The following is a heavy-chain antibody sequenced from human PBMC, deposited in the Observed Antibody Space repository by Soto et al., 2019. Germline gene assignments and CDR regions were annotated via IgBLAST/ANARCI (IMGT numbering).Heavy chain of an antibody. CDR2: TYYRSKWYN. CDR3: AKDPSSYQDWFYPRGWFDP. CDR1: GDSVSSNSAA. V-gene: IGHV6-1*01. Sequence: SQTLSLTCAISGDSVSSNSAAWNWIRQTPSRGLEWLGRTYYRSKWYNDYAVSVKSRITINPDTSKNQFSLQLNSVTPEDTAVYYCAKDPSSYQDWFYPRGWFDPWGQGTLVTVSS. J-gene: IGHJ5*02. D-gene: IGHD3-9*01.